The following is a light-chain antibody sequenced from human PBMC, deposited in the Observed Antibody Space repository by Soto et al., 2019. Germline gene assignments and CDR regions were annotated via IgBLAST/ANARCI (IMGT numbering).Light chain of an antibody. J-gene: IGKJ1*01. Sequence: DIQMTQSPSTLSASVGDSVSINCRASQSISAWFAWYQQKPGKAPRLFIYNASTLEIGVPSRFSGSGSGTEFTLTISTLQPDDVAIYYCQQYNDYSWTFGQGTKVDLK. CDR2: NAS. CDR3: QQYNDYSWT. V-gene: IGKV1-5*03. CDR1: QSISAW.